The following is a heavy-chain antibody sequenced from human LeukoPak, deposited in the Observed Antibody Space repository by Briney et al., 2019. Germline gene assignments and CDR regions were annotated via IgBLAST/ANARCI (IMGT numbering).Heavy chain of an antibody. V-gene: IGHV4-30-4*08. CDR2: IYDSGST. D-gene: IGHD2-2*01. J-gene: IGHJ3*02. CDR3: ARGVRERRSSSTSDDFDI. Sequence: PPQTLSLTCTVSGGSISSGDYYWSWIRHPPGKGLEWIGYIYDSGSTYYNPSLQRRVTLSVDKSKNQFSLKMSSMTAADTAVYYCARGVRERRSSSTSDDFDIWGQGTMVTVSS. CDR1: GGSISSGDYY.